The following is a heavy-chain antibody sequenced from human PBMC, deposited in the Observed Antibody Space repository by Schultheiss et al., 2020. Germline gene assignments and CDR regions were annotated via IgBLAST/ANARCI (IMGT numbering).Heavy chain of an antibody. D-gene: IGHD6-6*01. CDR2: ISAYNGNT. Sequence: ASVKVSCKASGYTFTSSGVSWVRQAPGQGLEWMGWISAYNGNTNYAQKLQGRVTMTTDTSTSTAYMELRSLRSDDTAVYYCARDGLAARRTPRDFDPWGQGTLVTVSS. V-gene: IGHV1-18*01. CDR1: GYTFTSSG. CDR3: ARDGLAARRTPRDFDP. J-gene: IGHJ5*02.